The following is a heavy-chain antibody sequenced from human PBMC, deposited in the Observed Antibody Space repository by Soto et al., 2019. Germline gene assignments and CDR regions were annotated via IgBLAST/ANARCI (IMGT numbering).Heavy chain of an antibody. V-gene: IGHV3-21*01. CDR3: ARGPMIVVEYNWFDP. J-gene: IGHJ5*02. Sequence: PGGSLRLSCAASGFTFSSYSMNWVRQAPGKGLEWVSSISSSSSYIYYADSVKGRSTISRDNAKNSLYLQMNSLRAEDTAVYYCARGPMIVVEYNWFDPWGQGTLVTVSS. CDR1: GFTFSSYS. D-gene: IGHD3-22*01. CDR2: ISSSSSYI.